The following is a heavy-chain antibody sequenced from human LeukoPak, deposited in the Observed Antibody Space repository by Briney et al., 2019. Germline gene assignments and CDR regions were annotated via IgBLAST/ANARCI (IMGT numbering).Heavy chain of an antibody. CDR2: IYYSGST. J-gene: IGHJ4*02. Sequence: SETLSLTCTVSGGSISSYYWSWIRQPPGKGLEWIGYIYYSGSTKYNPSLKSRVTISVDTSKNQFSLKLSSVTAADTAVYYCARAFSSGWYPYSIGGLWFDYWGQGTLVTVSS. CDR3: ARAFSSGWYPYSIGGLWFDY. CDR1: GGSISSYY. V-gene: IGHV4-59*01. D-gene: IGHD6-19*01.